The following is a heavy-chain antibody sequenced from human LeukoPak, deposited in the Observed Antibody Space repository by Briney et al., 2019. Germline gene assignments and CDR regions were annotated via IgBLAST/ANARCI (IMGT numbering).Heavy chain of an antibody. CDR3: ARDRYSGSYHYYYNNYMDV. J-gene: IGHJ6*03. D-gene: IGHD1-26*01. CDR2: IIPIFGTA. V-gene: IGHV1-69*05. CDR1: GGTLSSYA. Sequence: VASLKLSCNASGGTLSSYAISWVRQAPGQGLEWMGGIIPIFGTANYAQKFQGRVTITTDESTSTAYMELSSLRSEDTAVYYCARDRYSGSYHYYYNNYMDVWGKGTTVTVSS.